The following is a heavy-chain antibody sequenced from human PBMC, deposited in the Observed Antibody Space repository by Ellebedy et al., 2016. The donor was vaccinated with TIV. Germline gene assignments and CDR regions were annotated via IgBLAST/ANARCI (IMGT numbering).Heavy chain of an antibody. CDR1: GGSFSSDS. CDR3: LKDYGDAQY. V-gene: IGHV4-34*01. CDR2: INHRRST. D-gene: IGHD4-17*01. Sequence: MPSETLSLTCAVYGGSFSSDSWSWIRQLPGKGLEWLGEINHRRSTNYNPSLKSRVTISVDTSKNQLSLRLSSVTAADTAVYYCLKDYGDAQYWGQGTLVTVSS. J-gene: IGHJ4*02.